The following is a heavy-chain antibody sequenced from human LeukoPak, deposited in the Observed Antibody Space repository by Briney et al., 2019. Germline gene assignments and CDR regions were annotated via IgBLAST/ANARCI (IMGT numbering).Heavy chain of an antibody. CDR2: INPYSGDT. Sequence: EASVKVSCKASGYTFTGNYMHWVRQAPGQGVEWMGWINPYSGDTIYAQKFQGRVTMTRDTSSSIAYMELIRLRYADSAVYYCAVDLGYTYGYSDDYWGRGTLVTVSS. CDR1: GYTFTGNY. D-gene: IGHD5-18*01. CDR3: AVDLGYTYGYSDDY. V-gene: IGHV1-2*02. J-gene: IGHJ4*02.